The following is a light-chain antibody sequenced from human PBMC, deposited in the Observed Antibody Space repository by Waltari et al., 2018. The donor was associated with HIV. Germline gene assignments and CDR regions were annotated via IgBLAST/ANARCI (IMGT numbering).Light chain of an antibody. CDR2: YKSDSDK. CDR1: SVIDVGTYT. CDR3: MIWYSSAGV. J-gene: IGLJ3*02. Sequence: QAVLTQPSSRPASPGASASLPCTLRSVIDVGTYTINWYQTTPGSPPQYLLRYKSDSDKQQGSGGPSRFSGSKDASANAGILLISGLQSEDEADYYCMIWYSSAGVFGGGTKLTVL. V-gene: IGLV5-45*02.